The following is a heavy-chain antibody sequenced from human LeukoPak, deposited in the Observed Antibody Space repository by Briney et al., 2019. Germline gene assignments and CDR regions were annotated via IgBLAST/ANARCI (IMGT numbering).Heavy chain of an antibody. J-gene: IGHJ3*01. CDR1: GGPFSGYY. CDR3: AKVYSSSSRDAFDV. CDR2: INHSGST. D-gene: IGHD6-6*01. V-gene: IGHV4-34*01. Sequence: SETLSLTCAVCGGPFSGYYWSWIRQPPGKGLEWIGEINHSGSTKYNSSLKSRVIISADTSKSQFSLKLTSMTAADTAIYYCAKVYSSSSRDAFDVWGRGTMVTVSS.